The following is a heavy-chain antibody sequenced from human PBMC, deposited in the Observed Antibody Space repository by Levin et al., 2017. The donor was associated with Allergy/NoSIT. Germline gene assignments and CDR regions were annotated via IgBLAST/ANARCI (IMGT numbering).Heavy chain of an antibody. CDR3: AKRTIAFDY. V-gene: IGHV3-23*01. Sequence: GGSLRLSCATSGFTFSSYAMSWVRQAPGKGLEWVSAISDSGGNTYYADSVKGRFTISIDNSKNTLYLQMNSLRAEDTAVYYCAKRTIAFDYWGQGTLVTVSS. CDR2: ISDSGGNT. D-gene: IGHD6-13*01. J-gene: IGHJ4*02. CDR1: GFTFSSYA.